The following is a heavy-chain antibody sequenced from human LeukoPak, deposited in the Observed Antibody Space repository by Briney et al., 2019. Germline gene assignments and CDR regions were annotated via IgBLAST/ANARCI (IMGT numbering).Heavy chain of an antibody. J-gene: IGHJ4*02. CDR1: GFTFSRYA. CDR3: VKDVGGSYAFDY. D-gene: IGHD1-26*01. Sequence: GGSLRLSCSASGFTFSRYAMHWVRQAPGEGLEYVSGINDNGGRTHYGDPVKGRFSISRDNSKNTLHLQMSTLRAEDTALYYCVKDVGGSYAFDYWGQGILVTVAS. V-gene: IGHV3-64D*09. CDR2: INDNGGRT.